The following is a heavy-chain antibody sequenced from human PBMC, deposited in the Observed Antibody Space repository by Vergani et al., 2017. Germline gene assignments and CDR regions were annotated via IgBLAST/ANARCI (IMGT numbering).Heavy chain of an antibody. Sequence: EVQLVESGGGLVQPGGSLKLSCAASGFTFSGSAMHWVRQASGKGLEWVGRIRSKANSYATADAASVKGRFTISRDDSKNTAYLQMNSLKTEDTAVYYCTRSVDDFWSGLCDYWGQGTLVTVYS. J-gene: IGHJ4*02. CDR3: TRSVDDFWSGLCDY. CDR2: IRSKANSYAT. D-gene: IGHD3-3*01. CDR1: GFTFSGSA. V-gene: IGHV3-73*02.